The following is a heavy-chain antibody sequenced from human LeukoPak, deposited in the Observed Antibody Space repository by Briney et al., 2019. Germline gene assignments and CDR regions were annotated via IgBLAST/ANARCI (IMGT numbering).Heavy chain of an antibody. D-gene: IGHD5-24*01. CDR3: ARELDGYPD. CDR1: GFTFSTYA. CDR2: ISGSGGST. V-gene: IGHV3-23*01. J-gene: IGHJ4*02. Sequence: GGSLRLSCAASGFTFSTYAMSWVRQAPGKGLEWVSAISGSGGSTFYADSVKGRFTISRDNAKNTLYLQMNSLRAEDTAVYYCARELDGYPDWGQGTLVTVSS.